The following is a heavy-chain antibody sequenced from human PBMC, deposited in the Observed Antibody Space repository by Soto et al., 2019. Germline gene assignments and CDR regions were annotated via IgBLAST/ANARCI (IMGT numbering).Heavy chain of an antibody. D-gene: IGHD4-17*01. CDR1: GYTFTNYW. CDR2: IYPGDSDT. Sequence: PGESLKISCKGSGYTFTNYWIGWVRQMPGKGPEWMGIIYPGDSDTKYNPSFQGQVTISADKSISTAYLQWSSLKASDTAMYYCARLTVSDDAFDIWGQGTMVTVSS. J-gene: IGHJ3*02. CDR3: ARLTVSDDAFDI. V-gene: IGHV5-51*01.